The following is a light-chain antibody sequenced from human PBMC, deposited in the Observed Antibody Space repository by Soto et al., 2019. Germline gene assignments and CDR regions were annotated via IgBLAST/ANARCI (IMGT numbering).Light chain of an antibody. CDR3: QQYNNWLRGLT. CDR1: QSVSSN. CDR2: GAS. Sequence: EIVMTQSPATLSVSPGERATLSCRASQSVSSNLAWYQQKPGQAPRLLIYGASTRATGIPARFSGSGSGTEFTLTISSLHSEDFAVYYCQQYNNWLRGLTFGGGTKVEIK. V-gene: IGKV3-15*01. J-gene: IGKJ4*01.